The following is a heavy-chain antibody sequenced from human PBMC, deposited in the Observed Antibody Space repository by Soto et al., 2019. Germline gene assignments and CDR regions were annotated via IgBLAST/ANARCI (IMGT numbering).Heavy chain of an antibody. D-gene: IGHD3-10*01. CDR2: IIPIFGTA. CDR3: ARANYGSGRHNSTAIFKPNYYYYGMDV. J-gene: IGHJ6*02. Sequence: ASVKVSCKASGGTFSSYAISWVRQAPGQGLEWMGGIIPIFGTANYAQKFQGRVTITADESTSTAYMELSSLRSEDTAVYYCARANYGSGRHNSTAIFKPNYYYYGMDVWGQGTTVTVSS. V-gene: IGHV1-69*13. CDR1: GGTFSSYA.